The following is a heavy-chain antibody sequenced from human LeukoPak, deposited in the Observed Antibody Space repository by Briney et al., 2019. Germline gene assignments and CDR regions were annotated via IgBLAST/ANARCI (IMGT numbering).Heavy chain of an antibody. CDR2: ISSSSSYI. CDR1: GFTFSSYS. J-gene: IGHJ5*02. D-gene: IGHD3-3*01. V-gene: IGHV3-21*01. Sequence: AGGSLRLSCAASGFTFSSYSMNWVRQAPGKGLEWVSSISSSSSYIYYADSVKGRFTISRDNAKNSLYLQMNSLRAEDTAVYYCARDYAPSYYDFWSGYSYNWFDPWGQGTLVTVSS. CDR3: ARDYAPSYYDFWSGYSYNWFDP.